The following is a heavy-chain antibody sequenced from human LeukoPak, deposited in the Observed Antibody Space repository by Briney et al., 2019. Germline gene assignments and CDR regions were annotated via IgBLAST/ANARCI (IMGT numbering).Heavy chain of an antibody. CDR1: GYTFTSYD. CDR3: ARARRYVAVAGTGAYYFDY. J-gene: IGHJ4*02. D-gene: IGHD6-19*01. Sequence: GASVRVSCKASGYTFTSYDINWVRQATGQGLEWMGWMNPNSGNTGYAQKFQGRVTMTRNTSISTAYVELSSLRSEDTAVYYCARARRYVAVAGTGAYYFDYWGQGTLVTVSS. CDR2: MNPNSGNT. V-gene: IGHV1-8*01.